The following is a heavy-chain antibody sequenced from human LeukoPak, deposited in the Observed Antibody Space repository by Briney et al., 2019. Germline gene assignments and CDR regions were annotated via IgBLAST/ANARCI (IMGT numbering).Heavy chain of an antibody. CDR3: ARRYCSSTSCSTVDY. D-gene: IGHD2-2*01. CDR1: GESFSGHH. V-gene: IGHV4-34*01. Sequence: SETLSLTCAVYGESFSGHHWSWIRQPPGMALEWIGEVNHSGSTNCNPSLKSRVSISVDTSKKQFSLKLNSVTAADTAVYYCARRYCSSTSCSTVDYWGQGTLVTVSS. J-gene: IGHJ4*02. CDR2: VNHSGST.